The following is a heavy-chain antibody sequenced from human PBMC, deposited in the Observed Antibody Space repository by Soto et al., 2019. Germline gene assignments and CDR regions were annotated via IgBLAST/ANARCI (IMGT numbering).Heavy chain of an antibody. J-gene: IGHJ4*02. CDR1: GGTFSNYA. V-gene: IGHV1-69*01. CDR2: IIPLTETP. CDR3: AIGTRNIWTCAF. Sequence: QVQVVQSGAEVKKPGSSVKVSCKASGGTFSNYAISWVRQAPGHGLEWVGGIIPLTETPVYAQTVQGRLTLTADEVTSPAYMELSSLRSDDTAVYYCAIGTRNIWTCAFRGQGTLVSVPS. D-gene: IGHD1-1*01.